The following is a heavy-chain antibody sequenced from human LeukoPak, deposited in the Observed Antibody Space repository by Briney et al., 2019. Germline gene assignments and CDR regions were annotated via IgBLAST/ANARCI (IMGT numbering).Heavy chain of an antibody. D-gene: IGHD2-15*01. CDR3: ARHSAVVAATVYDY. J-gene: IGHJ4*02. CDR1: GYTFTSYG. CDR2: IRAYNGNT. Sequence: ASVKVSCKASGYTFTSYGISWVRQAPGQGLEWMGWIRAYNGNTNYAQKLQGRVTMTTDTSTSTAYMELRSLRSDDTAVYYCARHSAVVAATVYDYWGQGTLVTVSS. V-gene: IGHV1-18*01.